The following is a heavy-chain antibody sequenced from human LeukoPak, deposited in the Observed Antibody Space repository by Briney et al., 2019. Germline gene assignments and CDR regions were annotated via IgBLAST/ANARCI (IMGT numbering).Heavy chain of an antibody. D-gene: IGHD3-10*01. J-gene: IGHJ4*02. Sequence: GGSLRLSCAASGFTFSASNMNWVRQAPEKGLEWVSSISSGSSAIYYADSVRGRFTISRDNAKKSLYLQMNNLRDEDTAVYYCARGDGWFGELSNFDYWGQGTLVTVSS. CDR2: ISSGSSAI. CDR1: GFTFSASN. V-gene: IGHV3-48*02. CDR3: ARGDGWFGELSNFDY.